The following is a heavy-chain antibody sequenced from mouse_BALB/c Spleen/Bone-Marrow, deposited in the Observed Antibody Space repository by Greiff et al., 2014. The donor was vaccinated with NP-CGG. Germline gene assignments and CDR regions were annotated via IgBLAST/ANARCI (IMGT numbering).Heavy chain of an antibody. D-gene: IGHD2-12*01. CDR1: GYTFTSYV. Sequence: QLQQPGPELVKPGASVKMSCKASGYTFTSYVIHWVKQKPGQGLEWIAYINHYDDDTKYNEKFRGKATLTSDKSSSTAYMELSSLTSEDSAVFYCARWGRYDWYFDVWGAGTTVTVSS. CDR3: ARWGRYDWYFDV. J-gene: IGHJ1*01. V-gene: IGHV1-14*01. CDR2: INHYDDDT.